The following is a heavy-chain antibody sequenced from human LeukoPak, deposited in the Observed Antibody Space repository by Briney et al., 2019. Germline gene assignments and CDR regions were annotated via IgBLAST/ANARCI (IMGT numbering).Heavy chain of an antibody. D-gene: IGHD3-22*01. CDR1: GVSISSYY. CDR2: IYYSGST. CDR3: AAGYDSSGYYY. Sequence: SETLSLTCTVSGVSISSYYWSWIRQPPGKGLEWIGYIYYSGSTNYNPSLKSRVTISVDTSKNQFSLKLSSVTAADTAVYYCAAGYDSSGYYYWGQGTLVTVSS. J-gene: IGHJ4*02. V-gene: IGHV4-59*08.